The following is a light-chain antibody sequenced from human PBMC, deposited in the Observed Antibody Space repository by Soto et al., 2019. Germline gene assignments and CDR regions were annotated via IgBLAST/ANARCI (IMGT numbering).Light chain of an antibody. J-gene: IGKJ1*01. CDR2: AAS. Sequence: DIQMTQSPSFLSASVGDRVTITCRASQSISNYLNWYQQKPGKAHKLLIYAASSMQSGVPSRFSGSGSETDFTLTISSLQPDDSATYYCQQSFRPLWTFGQGTKVEV. CDR1: QSISNY. CDR3: QQSFRPLWT. V-gene: IGKV1-39*01.